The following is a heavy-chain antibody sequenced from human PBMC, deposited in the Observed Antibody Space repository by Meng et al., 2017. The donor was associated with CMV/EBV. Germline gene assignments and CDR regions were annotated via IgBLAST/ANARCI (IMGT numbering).Heavy chain of an antibody. CDR3: ASPRYLGYVIGASDI. CDR2: IYPGDSDT. J-gene: IGHJ3*02. CDR1: GYSFTSYW. V-gene: IGHV5-51*07. Sequence: GESLKISCKGSGYSFTSYWIGWVHQMPGKGLEWMGIIYPGDSDTRYSPSFQGQVTISADKSISTAYLQWSSLKASDTAMYYCASPRYLGYVIGASDIWGQGTMVTVSS. D-gene: IGHD2-21*01.